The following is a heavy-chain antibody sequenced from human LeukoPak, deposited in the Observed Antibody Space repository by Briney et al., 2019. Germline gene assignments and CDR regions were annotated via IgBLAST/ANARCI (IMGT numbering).Heavy chain of an antibody. Sequence: ASVKVSCTASGYTFTSYYMHWVRQAPGQGLEWMGIINPSGGSTSYAQKFQGRVTMTRDTSTSTVYMELSSLRSEDTAVYYCARVGDGYNSPGDAFDIWGQGTMVTVSS. V-gene: IGHV1-46*01. J-gene: IGHJ3*02. CDR1: GYTFTSYY. D-gene: IGHD5-24*01. CDR2: INPSGGST. CDR3: ARVGDGYNSPGDAFDI.